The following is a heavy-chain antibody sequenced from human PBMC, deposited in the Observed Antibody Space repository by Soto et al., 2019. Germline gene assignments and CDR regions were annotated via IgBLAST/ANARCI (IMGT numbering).Heavy chain of an antibody. D-gene: IGHD3-10*01. CDR1: GFTFSTYA. J-gene: IGHJ4*02. CDR2: ISNAGVST. CDR3: ARDRIYGSGSFYNVGY. Sequence: EVQLLESGGGLVQPGGSLRLSCAASGFTFSTYAMNWVRQAPGKGLEWVSAISNAGVSTYYAESVRGRFTISRDNSKNTLYLQMNSLRAEDTAVYYCARDRIYGSGSFYNVGYWGLGTLVTVSS. V-gene: IGHV3-23*01.